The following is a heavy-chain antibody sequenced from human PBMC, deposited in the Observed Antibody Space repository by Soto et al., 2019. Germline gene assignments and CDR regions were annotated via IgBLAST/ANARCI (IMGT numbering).Heavy chain of an antibody. CDR2: ISSSSYI. Sequence: ESGGGLVTPGGSLRLSCAASGFPFSSYSMNWVRQAPGKGLEWVSSISSSSYIYYADSLQGRFTISRDNAKNSLYLQMNSLRAEDTAVYYCARGPPMATITFFAYWGQGTLVTVSS. J-gene: IGHJ4*02. CDR1: GFPFSSYS. CDR3: ARGPPMATITFFAY. D-gene: IGHD5-12*01. V-gene: IGHV3-21*01.